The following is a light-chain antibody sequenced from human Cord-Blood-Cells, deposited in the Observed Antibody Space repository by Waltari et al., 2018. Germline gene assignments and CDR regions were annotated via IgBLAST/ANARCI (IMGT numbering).Light chain of an antibody. J-gene: IGKJ1*01. CDR3: QQYNSYWT. CDR1: QSISSW. Sequence: DIQMTQSPSTLSASVGDRGNITCRASQSISSWLGWYQQKPGKAPKLLIYKASSLESGVPSRFSGSGSGTEFTLTISSLQPDDFATYYCQQYNSYWTFGQGTKVEIK. V-gene: IGKV1-5*03. CDR2: KAS.